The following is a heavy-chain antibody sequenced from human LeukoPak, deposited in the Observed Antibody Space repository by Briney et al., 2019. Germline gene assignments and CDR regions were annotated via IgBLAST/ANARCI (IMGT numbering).Heavy chain of an antibody. J-gene: IGHJ4*02. CDR2: ISGSGGST. D-gene: IGHD3-10*01. Sequence: GGSLGLSCAASGFTFSSYAMSWVRQAPGKGLEWVSAISGSGGSTYYADSVKGRFTISRDNSKNTLYQQMNSLRAEDTAVYYCAKSRPEVKVGEFVPYWGQGTLVTVSS. V-gene: IGHV3-23*01. CDR1: GFTFSSYA. CDR3: AKSRPEVKVGEFVPY.